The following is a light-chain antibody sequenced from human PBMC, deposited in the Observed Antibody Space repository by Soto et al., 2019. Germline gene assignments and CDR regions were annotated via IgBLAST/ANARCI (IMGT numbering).Light chain of an antibody. CDR2: EGS. J-gene: IGLJ7*01. V-gene: IGLV2-23*01. Sequence: QSALTQPASVSGSPGQSLTITCTGTSSDVGSYNLVSWYQQHPGKAPKLMIYEGSKRPSGVSNRFSGSKSGNTASLTISGLQAEDEADYYCCSYAGSSTHAVFGGGTQLTVL. CDR3: CSYAGSSTHAV. CDR1: SSDVGSYNL.